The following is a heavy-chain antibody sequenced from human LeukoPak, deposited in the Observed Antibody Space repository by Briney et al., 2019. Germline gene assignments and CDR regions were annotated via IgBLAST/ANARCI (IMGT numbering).Heavy chain of an antibody. CDR2: ISAYNGNT. CDR3: ARVTMVRGINWFAP. J-gene: IGHJ5*02. D-gene: IGHD3-10*01. V-gene: IGHV1-18*01. Sequence: GASVKVSCKASGYTFTSYGISWVRQAPGQGLEWMGWISAYNGNTNYEQKLQGRVTMTTDTSTSTAYMELRSLRSDDTDVYYCARVTMVRGINWFAPWGQGTLVTVSS. CDR1: GYTFTSYG.